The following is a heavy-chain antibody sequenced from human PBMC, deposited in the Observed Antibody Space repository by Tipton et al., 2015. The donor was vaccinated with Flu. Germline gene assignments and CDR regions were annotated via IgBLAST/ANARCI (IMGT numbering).Heavy chain of an antibody. V-gene: IGHV4-61*02. CDR1: GGSISSGSYY. Sequence: TLSLTCTVSGGSISSGSYYWSWIRQPAGKGLEWIGRIYTSGSTNYNPSLKSRVTISVDTSKNQFSLKLSSVTAADTAVYYCARVRGYSDSSGYYYAFDYWGQGTLVTVSS. CDR2: IYTSGST. CDR3: ARVRGYSDSSGYYYAFDY. J-gene: IGHJ4*01. D-gene: IGHD3-22*01.